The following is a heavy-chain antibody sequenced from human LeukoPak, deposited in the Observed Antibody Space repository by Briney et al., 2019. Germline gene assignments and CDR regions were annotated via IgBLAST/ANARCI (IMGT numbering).Heavy chain of an antibody. CDR3: AKDTASSWWYFDL. CDR2: INPSGGST. J-gene: IGHJ2*01. Sequence: ASVKVSCKASGYTFTSYYMHWVRQAPGQGLEWMGIINPSGGSTSYAQKFQGRVTMTRDMSTSTVYMELSSLRSEDTAVYYCAKDTASSWWYFDLWGRGTLVTVSS. CDR1: GYTFTSYY. V-gene: IGHV1-46*01. D-gene: IGHD5-18*01.